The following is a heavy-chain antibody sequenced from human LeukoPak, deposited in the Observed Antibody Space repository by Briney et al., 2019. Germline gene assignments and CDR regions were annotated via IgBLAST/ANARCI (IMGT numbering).Heavy chain of an antibody. D-gene: IGHD3-16*02. CDR2: INHSGST. V-gene: IGHV4-34*01. J-gene: IGHJ6*02. CDR1: GGSFSGYY. CDR3: ARERVLSSYYYYYGMDV. Sequence: SETLSLTCAVYGGSFSGYYWSWIRQPPGKGLEWIGEINHSGSTNYNPSLKSRVTISVDTSKNQFSLKLSSVTAADTAVYYCARERVLSSYYYYYGMDVWAKGPRSPSP.